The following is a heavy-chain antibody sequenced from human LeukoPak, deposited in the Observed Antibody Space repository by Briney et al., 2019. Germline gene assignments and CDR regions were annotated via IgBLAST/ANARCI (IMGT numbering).Heavy chain of an antibody. V-gene: IGHV4-4*02. Sequence: SETLSLTCAVSGGSITSSNWWTWVRQPPGKGLEWIGEIYHSGTTTYNLSLKGRVTISVVRSKSQFSLTLNSVTAADTAVYYCARVCRAVAGTGWFDPWGQGTLVTVSS. CDR1: GGSITSSNW. J-gene: IGHJ5*02. CDR2: IYHSGTT. CDR3: ARVCRAVAGTGWFDP. D-gene: IGHD6-19*01.